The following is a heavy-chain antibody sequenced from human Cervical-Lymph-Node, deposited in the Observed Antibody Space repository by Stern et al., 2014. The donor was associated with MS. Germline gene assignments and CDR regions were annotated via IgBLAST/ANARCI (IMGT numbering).Heavy chain of an antibody. CDR2: IYPRGST. CDR3: ASPLYCTSSGCYDH. Sequence: QLQLQESGPGLVKPSQTLSLTCSVSGGSVSSGSSSWSWIRQPAGKGLEWIGLIYPRGSTKYSPSLKSRVTISLDTSKNQFSLKLNSVTAADTAVYFCASPLYCTSSGCYDHWGQGALITVSS. CDR1: GGSVSSGSSS. J-gene: IGHJ4*02. V-gene: IGHV4-61*02. D-gene: IGHD2-2*01.